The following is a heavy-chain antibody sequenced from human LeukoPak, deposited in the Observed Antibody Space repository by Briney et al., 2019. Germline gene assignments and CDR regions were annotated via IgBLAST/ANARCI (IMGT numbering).Heavy chain of an antibody. Sequence: ASVKVSCKASGYTFTTYPMYWVRQAPGQRLEWMGWINTGNDYTKYSQKFQDRITITRDTSASTAYMELSSLRSEDTAVYYCARDQGGQLWFWGQGTLVTVSS. V-gene: IGHV1-3*04. CDR2: INTGNDYT. CDR1: GYTFTTYP. J-gene: IGHJ4*02. CDR3: ARDQGGQLWF. D-gene: IGHD5-18*01.